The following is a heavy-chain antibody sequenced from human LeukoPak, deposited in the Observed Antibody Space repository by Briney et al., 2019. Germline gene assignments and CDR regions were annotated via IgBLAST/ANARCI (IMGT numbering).Heavy chain of an antibody. CDR2: ISSSGSTI. D-gene: IGHD2-15*01. Sequence: GGSLRLSCAASGFTFSSYEMNWVRQAPGKGLEWVSYISSSGSTIYYADSVKGRFTISRDNAKNSLYPQMNSLRAEDTAVYYCARGVVVVAANDYWGQGTLVTVSS. CDR3: ARGVVVVAANDY. V-gene: IGHV3-48*03. J-gene: IGHJ4*02. CDR1: GFTFSSYE.